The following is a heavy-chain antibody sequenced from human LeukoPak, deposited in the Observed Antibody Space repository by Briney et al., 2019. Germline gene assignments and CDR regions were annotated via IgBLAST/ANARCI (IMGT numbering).Heavy chain of an antibody. CDR1: GFTFSSYG. J-gene: IGHJ4*02. CDR2: IWYDGSNK. Sequence: GGSLRLSCAASGFTFSSYGMHWVRQAPGKGLEWVAVIWYDGSNKYYADSVKGRFTISRDNSKNTLYLQMNSLRAEDTAVYYCARVRSGSQYFDYWGQGTLVTVSS. D-gene: IGHD1-26*01. CDR3: ARVRSGSQYFDY. V-gene: IGHV3-33*01.